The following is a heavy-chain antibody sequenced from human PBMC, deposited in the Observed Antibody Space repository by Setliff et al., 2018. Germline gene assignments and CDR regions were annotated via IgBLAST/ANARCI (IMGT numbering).Heavy chain of an antibody. CDR1: GFTFSDYA. V-gene: IGHV3-23*01. J-gene: IGHJ4*02. CDR3: AKEKYSRTWYERKPFDG. D-gene: IGHD6-13*01. Sequence: GGSLRLSCAASGFTFSDYAMTWVRQAPGKGLEWVSTISGPSRRIDYADSVKGRFNISRDDSKNTLYLQMNSLRAEDTAVYYCAKEKYSRTWYERKPFDGWGQGTLVTVSS. CDR2: ISGPSRRI.